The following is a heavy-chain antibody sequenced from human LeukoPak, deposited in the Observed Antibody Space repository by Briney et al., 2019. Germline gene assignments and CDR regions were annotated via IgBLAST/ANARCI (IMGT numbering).Heavy chain of an antibody. CDR2: IWYDGSNK. J-gene: IGHJ4*02. V-gene: IGHV3-33*01. Sequence: GGSLRLSCAASGFTFRSYGMHWVRQAPGKGLEWVAVIWYDGSNKYYSDSVKGRFTISKDNSKTTLYLQMNSLRAEDTAVYYCTRRRGNQQPIDYWGQGTLVTVSS. CDR3: TRRRGNQQPIDY. CDR1: GFTFRSYG. D-gene: IGHD2-2*01.